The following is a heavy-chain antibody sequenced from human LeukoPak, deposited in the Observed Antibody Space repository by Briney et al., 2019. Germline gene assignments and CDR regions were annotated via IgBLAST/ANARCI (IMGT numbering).Heavy chain of an antibody. CDR3: ATSGLKCSGGSCYGSYYYMDV. V-gene: IGHV4-61*02. D-gene: IGHD2-15*01. CDR1: GGSISSGSYY. J-gene: IGHJ6*03. CDR2: IYRSGST. Sequence: PSQTLSLTCTVSGGSISSGSYYWSWLRQPAGKGLEWIGRIYRSGSTNYNPSLKRRVTITVDTSKNQFSLKLSSVTAADTAVYYCATSGLKCSGGSCYGSYYYMDVWGKGTTVTVSS.